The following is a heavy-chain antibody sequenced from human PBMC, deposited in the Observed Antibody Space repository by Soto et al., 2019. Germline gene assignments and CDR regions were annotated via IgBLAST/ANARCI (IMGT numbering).Heavy chain of an antibody. V-gene: IGHV3-23*01. J-gene: IGHJ4*02. CDR1: GFTFSSYA. CDR2: ISGSGDNT. Sequence: GGSLRLSCAASGFTFSSYAMSWVRQAPGKGLEWVSAISGSGDNTYYADSVKGRFTISRDNSKKTLYLQMNSLRAEDTAVYYCAKKSGTTVSPADYWGQGTLVTVSS. CDR3: AKKSGTTVSPADY. D-gene: IGHD4-17*01.